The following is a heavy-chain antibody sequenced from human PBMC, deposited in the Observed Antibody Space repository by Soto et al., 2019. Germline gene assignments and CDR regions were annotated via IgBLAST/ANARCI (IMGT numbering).Heavy chain of an antibody. D-gene: IGHD3-3*01. Sequence: SLRLCCASCGFTFNIYGMPWVRQAPGKGLEWVAVISYDGSNKYYADSVKGRFTISRDNSKNTLYLQMNSLRAEDTAVYYCAKDASRAGFWSGYGMDVWGQVTKV. CDR2: ISYDGSNK. J-gene: IGHJ6*02. CDR3: AKDASRAGFWSGYGMDV. CDR1: GFTFNIYG. V-gene: IGHV3-30*18.